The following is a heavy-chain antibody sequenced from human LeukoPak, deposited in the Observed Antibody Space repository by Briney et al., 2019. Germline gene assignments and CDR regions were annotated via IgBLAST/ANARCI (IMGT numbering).Heavy chain of an antibody. CDR1: GYSISSGYY. CDR2: IYHSGST. CDR3: ARVHQEGQWLVLDY. V-gene: IGHV4-38-2*01. J-gene: IGHJ4*02. D-gene: IGHD6-19*01. Sequence: SETLSLICAVSGYSISSGYYWGWIRQAPGKGLEWIGSIYHSGSTYYNPSLKSRVTISVDTSKNQFSLKLSSVTAADTAVYYCARVHQEGQWLVLDYWGQGTLVTVSS.